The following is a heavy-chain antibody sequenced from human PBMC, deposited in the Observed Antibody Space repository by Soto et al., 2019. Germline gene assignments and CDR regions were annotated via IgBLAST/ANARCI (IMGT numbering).Heavy chain of an antibody. J-gene: IGHJ4*02. D-gene: IGHD6-19*01. Sequence: EVQLVESGGGLVQPGGSLRLYCVASGFTFSTDSMNWVRQAPGKGLEWVAHISTSGATRYYADSVKGRFTISRDNAKTSLYLQMESLRNEYTAVYYCARFFGSGFDYWGQGTLVTVSS. CDR3: ARFFGSGFDY. CDR1: GFTFSTDS. CDR2: ISTSGATR. V-gene: IGHV3-48*02.